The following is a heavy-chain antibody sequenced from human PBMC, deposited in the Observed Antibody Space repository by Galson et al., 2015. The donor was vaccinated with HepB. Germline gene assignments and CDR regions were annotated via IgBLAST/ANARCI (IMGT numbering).Heavy chain of an antibody. J-gene: IGHJ4*01. D-gene: IGHD6-19*01. Sequence: SLRLSCAASGFAFDTHAMSWVRQAPGRGLEWISGISGNGDSTFYADSVKGRFTISRDNSKNTLFLQKTGLTADDTAIYYCARVQPEYTSGWYRQALYYFDSWGQGTLVAVSS. V-gene: IGHV3-23*01. CDR2: ISGNGDST. CDR3: ARVQPEYTSGWYRQALYYFDS. CDR1: GFAFDTHA.